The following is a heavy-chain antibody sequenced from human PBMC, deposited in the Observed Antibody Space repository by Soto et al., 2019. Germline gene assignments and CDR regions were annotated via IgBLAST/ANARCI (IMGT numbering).Heavy chain of an antibody. CDR3: ARDGFSGDYVGYFDY. Sequence: ASGKVSCKASGYTFTSYYMHWVRQAPGQGLEWMGIINPSGGSTSYAQKFQGRVTMTRDTSTSTVYMELSSLRSEDTAVYYCARDGFSGDYVGYFDYWGQGTLVTVSS. V-gene: IGHV1-46*03. CDR2: INPSGGST. D-gene: IGHD4-17*01. CDR1: GYTFTSYY. J-gene: IGHJ4*01.